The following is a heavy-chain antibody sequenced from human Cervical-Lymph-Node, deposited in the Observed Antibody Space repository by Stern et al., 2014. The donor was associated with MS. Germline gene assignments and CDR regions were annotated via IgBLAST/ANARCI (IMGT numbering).Heavy chain of an antibody. CDR1: GYTFTSYG. J-gene: IGHJ3*02. CDR3: ARGLLGSENAFDI. V-gene: IGHV1-18*01. Sequence: QMQLVQSGAEVKKPGASVKVSCKASGYTFTSYGISWVRQAPGQGLEWMEWISAYNVNTNYDTKITGRVTMTTDTYTSTAYMELRSLRSDDTAVYYCARGLLGSENAFDIWGQGTMVTVSS. CDR2: ISAYNVNT. D-gene: IGHD2-15*01.